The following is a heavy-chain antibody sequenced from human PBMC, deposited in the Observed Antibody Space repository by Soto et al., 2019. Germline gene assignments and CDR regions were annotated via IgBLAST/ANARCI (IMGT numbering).Heavy chain of an antibody. CDR2: ISAYNGNT. CDR1: GYTFTSYG. V-gene: IGHV1-18*01. CDR3: ARDQRRISAAGTRFEDY. Sequence: QVQLVQSGAEVKKPGASVKVSCKAYGYTFTSYGISWVRQAPGQGLEWMGWISAYNGNTNYAQKLQGSVPMSTDISTSRANMELRSLRSDDTAVYYCARDQRRISAAGTRFEDYLGQGTLATASS. J-gene: IGHJ4*02. D-gene: IGHD6-13*01.